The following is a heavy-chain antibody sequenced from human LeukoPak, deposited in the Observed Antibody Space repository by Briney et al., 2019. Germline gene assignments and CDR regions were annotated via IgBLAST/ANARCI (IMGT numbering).Heavy chain of an antibody. J-gene: IGHJ6*02. V-gene: IGHV1-24*01. CDR3: ATLKSTITMIGRGYYGMDV. Sequence: ASVKVSCKVSGYTLTELSMHWVRQAPGKGLEWMGGFDPEDGETIYAQKFQGRVTMTEDTSTDTAYMELSSLRSEDTAVCYCATLKSTITMIGRGYYGMDVWGQGTTVTVSS. CDR1: GYTLTELS. D-gene: IGHD3-22*01. CDR2: FDPEDGET.